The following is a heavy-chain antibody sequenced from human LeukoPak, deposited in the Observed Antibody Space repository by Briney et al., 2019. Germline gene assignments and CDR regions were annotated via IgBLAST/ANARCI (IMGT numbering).Heavy chain of an antibody. CDR2: INPNSGGT. D-gene: IGHD3-16*02. V-gene: IGHV1-2*02. CDR1: GYTFTGYY. Sequence: GASVKVSCKASGYTFTGYYMHWVRQAPGQGLEWMGWINPNSGGTNYAQKFQGRVTMTRDTSISTAYMELSRLRSDDTAVYYCARPKLHLGELSFIFDYWGQGTLVPVSS. CDR3: ARPKLHLGELSFIFDY. J-gene: IGHJ4*02.